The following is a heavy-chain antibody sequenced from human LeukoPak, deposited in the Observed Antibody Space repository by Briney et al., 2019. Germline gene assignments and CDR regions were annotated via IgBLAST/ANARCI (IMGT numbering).Heavy chain of an antibody. CDR1: GYTFTDYH. J-gene: IGHJ4*02. CDR2: VDPEDGET. Sequence: ASVKISCKGSGYTFTDYHMHWVQQAPGKGLDSMGLVDPEDGETIYAEKFQGRVTITADTSTDTAYMELSSLRSEDTAGYYWAAGGYSGSLMVYWGQGTLVTVSS. CDR3: AAGGYSGSLMVY. V-gene: IGHV1-69-2*01. D-gene: IGHD1-26*01.